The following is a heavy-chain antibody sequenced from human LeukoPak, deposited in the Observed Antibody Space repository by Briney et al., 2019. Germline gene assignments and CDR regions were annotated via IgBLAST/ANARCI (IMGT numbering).Heavy chain of an antibody. CDR1: GFTFSSYA. Sequence: GGSLRLSCAASGFTFSSYAMHWVRQAPGKGLEWVAVISYDGSNKYYADSVKGRFTISRDNSKNTLYLQMNSLRAEDTAVYYCAKDRGDFWSGYYTQIPFDYWGQGTLVTVSS. V-gene: IGHV3-30-3*01. D-gene: IGHD3-3*01. CDR2: ISYDGSNK. J-gene: IGHJ4*02. CDR3: AKDRGDFWSGYYTQIPFDY.